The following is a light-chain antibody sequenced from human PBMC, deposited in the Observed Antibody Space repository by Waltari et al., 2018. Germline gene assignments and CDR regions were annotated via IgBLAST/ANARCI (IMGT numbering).Light chain of an antibody. CDR1: QGVGKY. J-gene: IGKJ1*01. CDR3: QKYDFLPAT. V-gene: IGKV3-20*01. CDR2: HTS. Sequence: EIVLTQSPGTLSLSPGERATLPCRASQGVGKYLAGYQQRPGQAPRLLLYHTSIRATGIPDRFSGSGYGTDFSLTISRLEPEDFAVYYCQKYDFLPATFGQGTTVEIK.